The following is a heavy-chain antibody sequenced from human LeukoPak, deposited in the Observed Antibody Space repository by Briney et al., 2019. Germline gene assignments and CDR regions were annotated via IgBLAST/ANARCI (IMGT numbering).Heavy chain of an antibody. V-gene: IGHV3-21*01. CDR3: ARDVVVVPAFDY. J-gene: IGHJ4*02. D-gene: IGHD2-2*01. CDR1: GFTFSSYS. CDR2: ISSSSSYI. Sequence: GGSLRLSCAASGFTFSSYSMNWVRQAPGKGPEWVSSISSSSSYIYYADSVKGRFTISRDNAKNSLYLQMNSLRAEDTAVYYCARDVVVVPAFDYWGQGTLVTVSS.